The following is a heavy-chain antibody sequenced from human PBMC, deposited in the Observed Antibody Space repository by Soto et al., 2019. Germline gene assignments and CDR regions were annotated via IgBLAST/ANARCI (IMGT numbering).Heavy chain of an antibody. CDR2: ISGSGGRT. Sequence: EMQLLESGGGLVQPGGSLRLSCVASGFPFSSYAMSWVRQTPGKGLEWVSGISGSGGRTYYADSVTGRFTISRDNSNNTLSLQMQSLRVEDTAVYFCAKGGYYSLFDIWGQGTMVTVSA. CDR1: GFPFSSYA. V-gene: IGHV3-23*01. CDR3: AKGGYYSLFDI. D-gene: IGHD3-16*01. J-gene: IGHJ3*02.